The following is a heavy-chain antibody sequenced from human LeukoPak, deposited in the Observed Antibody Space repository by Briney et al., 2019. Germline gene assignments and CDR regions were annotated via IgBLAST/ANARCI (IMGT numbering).Heavy chain of an antibody. CDR1: GFSISSYY. J-gene: IGHJ5*02. CDR2: IYYSGTT. V-gene: IGHV4-59*01. Sequence: PSETLSLTCIVSGFSISSYYWSWLRQPPGKGLEWIGYIYYSGTTNYNPSLKSRVTLSVDTSKNQFSLKLTSVTAADTAVYYCARDSSGYYHWFDPWGQGTLVTVSS. D-gene: IGHD3-22*01. CDR3: ARDSSGYYHWFDP.